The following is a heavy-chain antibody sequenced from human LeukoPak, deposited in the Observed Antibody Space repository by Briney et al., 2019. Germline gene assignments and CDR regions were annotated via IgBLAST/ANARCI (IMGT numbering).Heavy chain of an antibody. V-gene: IGHV3-74*01. Sequence: GGSLRLSCAASGFTFSSYLMHWVRQAPGKGLVWVSRINSDGTSTSYADSVKGRFTISRDNSKNTLFLQMNNLRAEDTAVYYCATDSGYDHHGLFDYWGQGTLVTVSS. D-gene: IGHD5-12*01. CDR3: ATDSGYDHHGLFDY. CDR2: INSDGTST. J-gene: IGHJ4*02. CDR1: GFTFSSYL.